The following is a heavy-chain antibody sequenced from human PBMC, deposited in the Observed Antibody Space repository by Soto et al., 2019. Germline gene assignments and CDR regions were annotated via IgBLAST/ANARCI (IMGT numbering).Heavy chain of an antibody. CDR2: ITTSGDRT. Sequence: GGSLRLSCAASGFTFSSYAMSWVRQAPGEGLAWVSSITTSGDRTYYADSVKGRFTISRDNSKNTLSLHMTSLRAEDTAVYYCAKNYYFDYWGQGALVTVSS. CDR3: AKNYYFDY. J-gene: IGHJ4*02. V-gene: IGHV3-23*01. CDR1: GFTFSSYA. D-gene: IGHD1-7*01.